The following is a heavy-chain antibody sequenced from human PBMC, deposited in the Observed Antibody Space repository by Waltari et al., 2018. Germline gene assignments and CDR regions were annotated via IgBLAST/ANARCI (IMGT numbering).Heavy chain of an antibody. J-gene: IGHJ4*02. V-gene: IGHV3-20*01. CDR2: INWNGGST. Sequence: EVQLVESGGGVRRPGGSLRLSCAASGFNFDDHGMRWVRQAPGKGREWVSSINWNGGSTCYADSVRGRFTISRDNAKNSLYLQMNSLRADDTALYDCAREKLMGEYIDYWGQGTLVTVSS. D-gene: IGHD2-15*01. CDR1: GFNFDDHG. CDR3: AREKLMGEYIDY.